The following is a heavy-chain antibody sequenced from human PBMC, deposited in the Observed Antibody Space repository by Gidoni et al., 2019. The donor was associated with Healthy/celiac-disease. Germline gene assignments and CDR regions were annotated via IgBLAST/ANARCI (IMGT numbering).Heavy chain of an antibody. Sequence: VQLVESGGGVVQPGRSLRLSCAASGFTFSSYGMHWVRQAPGKGLEWVAVIWYDGSNTYYADSVKGRFTISRDNSKNTLYLQMNSLRAEDTAVYYCARGNMQWLVGNFDYWGQGTLVTVSS. D-gene: IGHD6-19*01. CDR3: ARGNMQWLVGNFDY. CDR2: IWYDGSNT. J-gene: IGHJ4*02. V-gene: IGHV3-33*01. CDR1: GFTFSSYG.